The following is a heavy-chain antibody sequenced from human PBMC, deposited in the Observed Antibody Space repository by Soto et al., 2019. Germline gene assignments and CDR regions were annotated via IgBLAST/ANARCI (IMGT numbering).Heavy chain of an antibody. CDR3: XXXXXXXXVXSDFNY. Sequence: VQLVESGGGVVQPGRSLRLSCAASGFTFSDYAMHWVRQAPGKGLEWVAVVSHDGRNTHYADSVKGRFTISRDSSKNTVSLEMTSLRAXXXXXXXXXXXXXXXXVXSDFNYWGQGALVTVSS. J-gene: IGHJ4*02. CDR2: VSHDGRNT. CDR1: GFTFSDYA. V-gene: IGHV3-30*03.